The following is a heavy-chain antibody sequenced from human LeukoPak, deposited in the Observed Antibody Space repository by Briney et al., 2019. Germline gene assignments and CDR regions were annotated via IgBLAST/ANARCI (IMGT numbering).Heavy chain of an antibody. J-gene: IGHJ6*02. Sequence: GGSLRLSCTASRFTFSSHWMNWVRQAPGKGLEWVANINKDGTENYYMDSVRGRFTISRGNAQSSLFLQMNSLRAEDTAVYYCAREDGSGTDRQHYYGMDVWGQGTTVTVSS. CDR1: RFTFSSHW. CDR2: INKDGTEN. CDR3: AREDGSGTDRQHYYGMDV. V-gene: IGHV3-7*01. D-gene: IGHD3-10*01.